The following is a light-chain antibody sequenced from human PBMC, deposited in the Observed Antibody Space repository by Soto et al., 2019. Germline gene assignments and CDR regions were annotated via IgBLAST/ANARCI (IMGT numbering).Light chain of an antibody. Sequence: IVWTQSPGTLSFSPGEMATLSFRASQSVSSSYLAWYQQKPGQAPRLLIYGASSRATGIPDRFSGSGSGTDFTLTISRLEPEDFAVYYCQQSSNWPPEITFGQGTRLEIK. J-gene: IGKJ5*01. CDR3: QQSSNWPPEIT. V-gene: IGKV3-20*01. CDR2: GAS. CDR1: QSVSSSY.